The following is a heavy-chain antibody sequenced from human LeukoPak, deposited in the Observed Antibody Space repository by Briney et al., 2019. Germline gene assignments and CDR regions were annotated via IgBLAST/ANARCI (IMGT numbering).Heavy chain of an antibody. D-gene: IGHD3-10*01. CDR2: IKEDGSEK. V-gene: IGHV3-7*03. Sequence: GGSLRLSCVASGFAFNSYWMSWVRQAPGKGLEWVANIKEDGSEKHYVDSVKGRFTISRDNAKNSLYLQMNSLRAEDTALYYCAKDMAAYYYASGNIDYWGQGTLVTVSS. CDR3: AKDMAAYYYASGNIDY. J-gene: IGHJ4*02. CDR1: GFAFNSYW.